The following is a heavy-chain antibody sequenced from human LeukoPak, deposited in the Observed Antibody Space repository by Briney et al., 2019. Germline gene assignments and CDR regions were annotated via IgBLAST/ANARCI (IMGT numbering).Heavy chain of an antibody. V-gene: IGHV4-39*01. J-gene: IGHJ3*02. Sequence: PSETLSLTCTVSGGSISSSTYYWGWLRQPPGKGLEWIGSIYYSGSTYYNPSLKSRATISVDTSKNQFSLKLTSVTAADTALYYCARPRDTTHYYYWGDAFDIWGQGTMGTVS. CDR1: GGSISSSTYY. D-gene: IGHD3-22*01. CDR2: IYYSGST. CDR3: ARPRDTTHYYYWGDAFDI.